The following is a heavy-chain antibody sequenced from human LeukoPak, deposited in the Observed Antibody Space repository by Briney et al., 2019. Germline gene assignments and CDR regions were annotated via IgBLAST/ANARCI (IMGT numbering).Heavy chain of an antibody. CDR3: ASSTQISKYADY. V-gene: IGHV3-74*01. D-gene: IGHD2/OR15-2a*01. CDR1: GSTFSSYW. CDR2: INSDGSIT. Sequence: RSGASLRLSCAASGSTFSSYWMHWVRQAPGKGLVWVSRINSDGSITTYADSVRGRFTISRDNAKSTLYLQMNSLRAEDTAVYYCASSTQISKYADYWGQGALVSLSS. J-gene: IGHJ4*02.